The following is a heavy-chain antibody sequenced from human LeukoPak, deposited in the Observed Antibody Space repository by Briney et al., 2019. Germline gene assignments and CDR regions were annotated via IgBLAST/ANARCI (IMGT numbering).Heavy chain of an antibody. CDR2: IFYSGGT. CDR1: GGSINTPNYY. V-gene: IGHV4-39*01. Sequence: PSETLSLTCTVSGGSINTPNYYWGWIRQTPGKGLEWIGNIFYSGGTYYSPSLTSRVTISLDTSRNQFSLKLSSVTAADTAVFYCARLTQDYYYYYMGVWGKGTTVTISS. CDR3: ARLTQDYYYYYMGV. J-gene: IGHJ6*03.